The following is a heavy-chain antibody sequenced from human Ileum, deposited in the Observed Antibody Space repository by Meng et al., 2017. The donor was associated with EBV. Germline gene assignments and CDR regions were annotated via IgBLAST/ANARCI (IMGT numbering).Heavy chain of an antibody. Sequence: QVLLQESGPVLVTHADPLSLPCSVSGYSISSTNWWGWIRQPPGKGLEWIGYIYYSGSTSYNPSLKSRVTMSVDTSKNQFSLNLNSVTAVDTAVYYCARNVPGTSAYYDWGQGTLVTVSS. D-gene: IGHD3-22*01. CDR1: GYSISSTNW. V-gene: IGHV4-28*01. CDR2: IYYSGST. J-gene: IGHJ4*02. CDR3: ARNVPGTSAYYD.